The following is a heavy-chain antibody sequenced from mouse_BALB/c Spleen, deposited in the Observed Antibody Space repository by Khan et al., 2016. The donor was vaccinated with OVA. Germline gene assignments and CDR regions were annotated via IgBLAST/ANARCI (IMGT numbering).Heavy chain of an antibody. V-gene: IGHV3-2*02. CDR1: GYSSTSDYA. J-gene: IGHJ2*01. CDR2: ISYNGNT. CDR3: ARIYGGDFDY. D-gene: IGHD1-1*01. Sequence: VQLKESGPGLVKPSQSLSLTCTVTGYSSTSDYAWNWIRQFPGNKLEWMGYISYNGNTKYNPSLKSRISITRDTSKNQFFLQLNSVTPEDTATYYCARIYGGDFDYWGQGTTLTVSS.